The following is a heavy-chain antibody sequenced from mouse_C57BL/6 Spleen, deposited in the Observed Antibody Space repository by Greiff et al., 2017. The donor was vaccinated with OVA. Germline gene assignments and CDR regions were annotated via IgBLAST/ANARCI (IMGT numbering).Heavy chain of an antibody. J-gene: IGHJ2*01. CDR2: IYPRSGNT. Sequence: QVQLKESGAELARPGASVKLSCKASGYTFTSYGISWVKQRTGQGLEWIGEIYPRSGNTYYNEKFKGKATLTADKSSSTAYMELRSLTSEDSAVYFCARKGGNYEDDYWGQGTTLTVSS. CDR3: ARKGGNYEDDY. V-gene: IGHV1-81*01. D-gene: IGHD2-1*01. CDR1: GYTFTSYG.